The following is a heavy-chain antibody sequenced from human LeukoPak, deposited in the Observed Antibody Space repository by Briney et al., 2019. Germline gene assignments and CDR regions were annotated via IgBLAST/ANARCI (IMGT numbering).Heavy chain of an antibody. D-gene: IGHD3-10*01. Sequence: GGSLRLSCAASGFTFSSYAMHWVRQAPGKGLEWVAVISYDESKKYYVDSVKGRFTISRDNSKNTLFLQMNSLRAEDTAVYYCAKDLHSGTCMDVWGQGTTVTVSS. V-gene: IGHV3-30*04. J-gene: IGHJ6*02. CDR3: AKDLHSGTCMDV. CDR2: ISYDESKK. CDR1: GFTFSSYA.